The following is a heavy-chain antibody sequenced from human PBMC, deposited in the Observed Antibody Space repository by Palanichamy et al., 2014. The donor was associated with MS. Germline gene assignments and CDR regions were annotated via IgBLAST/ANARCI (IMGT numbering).Heavy chain of an antibody. D-gene: IGHD3-10*01. CDR3: ARDVPEDGTRGLFDY. J-gene: IGHJ4*02. CDR2: IYYSGST. Sequence: QVQLQESGPGLVKPSETLSLTCTVSGGSIRSYFWSWLRQPPGKGLEWIGFIYYSGSTTYNPSLKSRVTISVDMSKDQFSLKLTSVTAADTAIYFCARDVPEDGTRGLFDYWGQGILVTVSS. CDR1: GGSIRSYF. V-gene: IGHV4-59*01.